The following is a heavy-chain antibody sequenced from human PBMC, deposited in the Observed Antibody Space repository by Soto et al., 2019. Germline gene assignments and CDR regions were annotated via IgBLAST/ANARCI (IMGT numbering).Heavy chain of an antibody. Sequence: GGSLRLSCAASGFTFSSYAMSWVRQAPGKGLEWVSAISGSGGSTYYADSVKGRFTISRDNSKNTLYLQMNSLRAEDTAVYYCAKGFGDIVVVVAAELTGYFDYWGQGTLVTVSS. CDR2: ISGSGGST. CDR3: AKGFGDIVVVVAAELTGYFDY. D-gene: IGHD2-15*01. CDR1: GFTFSSYA. J-gene: IGHJ4*02. V-gene: IGHV3-23*01.